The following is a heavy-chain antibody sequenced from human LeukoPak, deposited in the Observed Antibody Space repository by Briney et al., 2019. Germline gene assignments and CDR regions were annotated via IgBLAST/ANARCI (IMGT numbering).Heavy chain of an antibody. CDR2: ISGSSSAI. CDR3: ATYSGYDRIFDH. Sequence: GGSLRLSCEASGFTFSSYSINWVRQAPGKGLEWVSYISGSSSAIYYTGSVKGRFTISRDNAEKSVYLQMNGLRAEDTAVYYCATYSGYDRIFDHWGQGTLVTVSS. V-gene: IGHV3-48*04. J-gene: IGHJ4*02. D-gene: IGHD5-12*01. CDR1: GFTFSSYS.